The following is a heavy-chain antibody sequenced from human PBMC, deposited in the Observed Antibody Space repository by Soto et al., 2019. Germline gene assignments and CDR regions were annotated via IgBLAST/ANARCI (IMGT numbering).Heavy chain of an antibody. CDR3: ARALTITNYFDY. D-gene: IGHD1-1*01. Sequence: EVQLVESGGGLVQPGGSLRLSCAASGFTFSNHWMYWVRQAPGKGLAWVSRITSDGSATTYADSVKGRFTISRDNAKNTLYLQMNRRRAEDTAVYYCARALTITNYFDYWGQGTPVTVSS. CDR2: ITSDGSAT. CDR1: GFTFSNHW. J-gene: IGHJ4*02. V-gene: IGHV3-74*01.